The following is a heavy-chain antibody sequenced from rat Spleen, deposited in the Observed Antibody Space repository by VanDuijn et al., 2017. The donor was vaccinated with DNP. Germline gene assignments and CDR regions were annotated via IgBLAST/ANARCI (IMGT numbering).Heavy chain of an antibody. V-gene: IGHV5S10*01. CDR2: IIYDGSGA. J-gene: IGHJ4*01. Sequence: EVQLVESGGGLVQPGDSLRLSCAASGFIFSDYAMAWVRQSPKMGLEWVATIIYDGSGAFYRDSVTGRFTISRDFAKSTLYLQMDSLRSEDSATYYCTTELDYPGPPAYWGQGTSVTVSS. CDR1: GFIFSDYA. D-gene: IGHD1-4*01. CDR3: TTELDYPGPPAY.